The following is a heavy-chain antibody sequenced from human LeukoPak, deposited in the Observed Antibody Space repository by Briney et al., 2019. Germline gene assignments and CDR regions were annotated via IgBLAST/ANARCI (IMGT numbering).Heavy chain of an antibody. J-gene: IGHJ4*02. CDR1: GYTFTGYY. D-gene: IGHD3-22*01. CDR3: ASLHYYDSSGYYPFDY. V-gene: IGHV1-2*02. CDR2: INPNSGGT. Sequence: ASVTVSCKASGYTFTGYYMHWVRQAPGQGLEWMGWINPNSGGTNYAQKFQGRVTMTRDTSISTAYMELSRLRSDDTAVYYCASLHYYDSSGYYPFDYWGQGTLVTVSS.